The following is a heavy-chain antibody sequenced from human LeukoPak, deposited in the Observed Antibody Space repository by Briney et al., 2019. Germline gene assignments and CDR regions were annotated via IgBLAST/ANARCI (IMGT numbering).Heavy chain of an antibody. CDR1: GFTFSSYS. CDR2: ISRSGSTI. Sequence: GGSLRLSCAASGFTFSSYSMNWVRQAPGKGLEWISYISRSGSTIYYADSVKGRFTISRDNAKSSLYLQINSLRAEDTAVYYCASRRFLEWFYYWGQGTLVTVSS. J-gene: IGHJ4*02. D-gene: IGHD3-3*01. CDR3: ASRRFLEWFYY. V-gene: IGHV3-48*01.